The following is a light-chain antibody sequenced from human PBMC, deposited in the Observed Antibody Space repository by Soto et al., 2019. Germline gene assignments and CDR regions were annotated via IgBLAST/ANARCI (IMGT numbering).Light chain of an antibody. CDR2: EVS. CDR3: AAWDDSLNGPV. CDR1: SSDVGAYNF. Sequence: QSALTQPASASGSPGQSITISCRGTSSDVGAYNFVSWYQQHPGKVPKLMIYEVSNRPSGVSYRFSGSKFGDTASLTISGLQADDEADYYCAAWDDSLNGPVFGGGTKVTVL. J-gene: IGLJ3*02. V-gene: IGLV2-14*01.